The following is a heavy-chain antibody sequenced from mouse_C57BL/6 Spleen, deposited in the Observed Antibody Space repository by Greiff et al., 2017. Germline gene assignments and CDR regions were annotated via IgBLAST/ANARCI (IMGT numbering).Heavy chain of an antibody. CDR2: INPGSGGT. J-gene: IGHJ4*01. CDR1: GYAFTNYL. CDR3: ERRDSSGLDYYAMDY. Sequence: VQLQQSGAELVRPGTSVKVSCKASGYAFTNYLIEWVKQRPGQGLEWIGVINPGSGGTNYNEKFKGKATLTADKSSSTAYMQLSSLTSEDSEVYFCERRDSSGLDYYAMDYWGQGTSGTVSS. D-gene: IGHD3-2*02. V-gene: IGHV1-54*01.